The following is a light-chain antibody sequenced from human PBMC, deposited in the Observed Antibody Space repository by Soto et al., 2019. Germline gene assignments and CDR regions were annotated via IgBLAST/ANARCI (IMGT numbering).Light chain of an antibody. CDR1: STDVGGYNY. V-gene: IGLV2-14*01. Sequence: QSALTQPASVSGSPGQSITISCTGTSTDVGGYNYVSWYQQHPGKAPKLMIYDVSNRPSGVSNRFSASKSGNTASLTISGLLADDEADYYCSSCCSTSTIVVFGGGTKLTVL. CDR3: SSCCSTSTIVV. J-gene: IGLJ2*01. CDR2: DVS.